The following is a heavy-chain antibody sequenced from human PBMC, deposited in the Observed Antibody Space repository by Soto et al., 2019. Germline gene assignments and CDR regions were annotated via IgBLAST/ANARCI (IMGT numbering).Heavy chain of an antibody. Sequence: QVQLQESGPGLVKPSETLSLTCTVSGGSISSYYWSWIRQPPGKGLEWIGYIYYSGSTNYNPSLKSRVTISVDTSKNQFSLKLSSVTAADTAVYYCARTYCTNGVCYTGSYYMGVWGKGTTVTVSS. CDR2: IYYSGST. CDR3: ARTYCTNGVCYTGSYYMGV. CDR1: GGSISSYY. V-gene: IGHV4-59*08. D-gene: IGHD2-8*01. J-gene: IGHJ6*03.